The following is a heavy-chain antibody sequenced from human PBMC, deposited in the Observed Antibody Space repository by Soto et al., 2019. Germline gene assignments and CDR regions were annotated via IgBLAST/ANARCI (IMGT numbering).Heavy chain of an antibody. CDR2: VYPSDSDV. Sequence: SLKSSFQGTRYRLPSSLVGRVRQKPGKGLEWLGNVYPSDSDVRYSPAFEGQVTISADNSINTAYLQLLNLKASDTAIYDCTKGDTSTFDSWGQGNRVTVYS. V-gene: IGHV5-51*01. CDR1: RYRLPSSL. J-gene: IGHJ4*02. D-gene: IGHD3-16*01. CDR3: TKGDTSTFDS.